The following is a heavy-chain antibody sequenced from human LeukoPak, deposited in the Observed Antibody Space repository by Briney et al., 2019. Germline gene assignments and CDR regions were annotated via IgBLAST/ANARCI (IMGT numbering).Heavy chain of an antibody. CDR3: AKPCLKGDYACGY. J-gene: IGHJ4*02. D-gene: IGHD4-17*01. Sequence: PGGSLRLSCAASGFTFSSYGMHWVRQAPGKGLEWVAVISYDGSNKYYADSVKGRFTISRDNSKNTLYLQMNSLRAEDTAVYYCAKPCLKGDYACGYWGQGTLVTVSS. V-gene: IGHV3-30*18. CDR1: GFTFSSYG. CDR2: ISYDGSNK.